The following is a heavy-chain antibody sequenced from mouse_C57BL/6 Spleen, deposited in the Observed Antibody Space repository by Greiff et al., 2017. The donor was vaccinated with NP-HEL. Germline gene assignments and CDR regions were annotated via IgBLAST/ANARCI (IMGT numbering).Heavy chain of an antibody. CDR1: GYTFTSYW. J-gene: IGHJ1*03. CDR3: ARDYYGSSLWYFDV. D-gene: IGHD1-1*01. Sequence: QVQLKQPGAELVRPGTSVKLSCKASGYTFTSYWMHWVKQRPGQGLEWIGVIDPSDSYTNYNQKFKGKATLTVDTSSSTAYMQLSSLTSEDSAVYYCARDYYGSSLWYFDVWGTGTTVTVSS. V-gene: IGHV1-59*01. CDR2: IDPSDSYT.